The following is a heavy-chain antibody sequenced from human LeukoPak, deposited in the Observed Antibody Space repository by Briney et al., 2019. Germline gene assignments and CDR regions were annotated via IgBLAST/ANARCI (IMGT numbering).Heavy chain of an antibody. CDR2: IIPILGIA. J-gene: IGHJ4*02. CDR1: GFTFSSYA. CDR3: ARDTYPIPNYWAYFDY. D-gene: IGHD1-7*01. Sequence: GGSLRLSCAASGFTFSSYAISWVRQAPGQGLEWMGRIIPILGIANYAQKFQGRVTITADKSTSTAYMELSSLRSEDTAVYYCARDTYPIPNYWAYFDYWGQGTLVTVSS. V-gene: IGHV1-69*04.